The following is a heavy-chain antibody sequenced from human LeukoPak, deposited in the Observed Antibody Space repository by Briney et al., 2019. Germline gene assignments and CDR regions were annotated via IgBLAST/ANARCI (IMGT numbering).Heavy chain of an antibody. D-gene: IGHD4-23*01. CDR3: ARLYGDNSEFDS. CDR1: GYNFTSYG. Sequence: ASVKVSCKASGYNFTSYGISWVRQALGRGLEWMGWISAYNGNSNFAQKLQGRVTMTADTSTSTAYMELRSLRSDDAAVYYCARLYGDNSEFDSWGQGTLVTVSS. V-gene: IGHV1-18*01. J-gene: IGHJ4*02. CDR2: ISAYNGNS.